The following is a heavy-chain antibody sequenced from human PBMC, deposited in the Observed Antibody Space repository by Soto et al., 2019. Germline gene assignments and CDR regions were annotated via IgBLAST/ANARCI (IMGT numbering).Heavy chain of an antibody. D-gene: IGHD3-3*01. CDR2: IYPGDSDT. V-gene: IGHV5-51*01. Sequence: GESLKISCKGSGYNFTSYWIGWVRQMPGKGLEWMGIIYPGDSDTRYSPSFQGQVTISADKSISTAYLQWSSLKASDTAMYYCATTYYDFWSGYYMSKQPPHWFDPWGQGTLVTVSS. J-gene: IGHJ5*02. CDR1: GYNFTSYW. CDR3: ATTYYDFWSGYYMSKQPPHWFDP.